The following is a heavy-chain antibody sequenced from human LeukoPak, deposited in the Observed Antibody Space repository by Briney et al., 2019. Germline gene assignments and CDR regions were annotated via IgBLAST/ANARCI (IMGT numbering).Heavy chain of an antibody. V-gene: IGHV3-23*01. J-gene: IGHJ4*02. CDR1: GFTFSSYA. CDR2: ISDSGGST. CDR3: AKGKGSSISCSGY. D-gene: IGHD2-2*01. Sequence: GGSLRLSCAASGFTFSSYAMSWVRQAPGKGLEWVSLISDSGGSTYYADSVKGRFTISRDNSKNTLSLQMNSLRADDTAVYYCAKGKGSSISCSGYWGQGTLVTVSS.